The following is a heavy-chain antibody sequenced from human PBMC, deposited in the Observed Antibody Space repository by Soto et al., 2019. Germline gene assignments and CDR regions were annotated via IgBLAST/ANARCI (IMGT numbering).Heavy chain of an antibody. CDR2: VEEDGSTK. CDR1: GFTFSGYW. V-gene: IGHV3-7*01. Sequence: EVQLVESGGGLVQPGGSLRLSCAASGFTFSGYWMSWVRQAPGKGLGWVATVEEDGSTKYYVDSVTGRFTISRDNAKNSLYLQMNSLRAEDTAVYSCASPASTGTKRPDYWGQGTLVIVSS. D-gene: IGHD1-1*01. J-gene: IGHJ4*02. CDR3: ASPASTGTKRPDY.